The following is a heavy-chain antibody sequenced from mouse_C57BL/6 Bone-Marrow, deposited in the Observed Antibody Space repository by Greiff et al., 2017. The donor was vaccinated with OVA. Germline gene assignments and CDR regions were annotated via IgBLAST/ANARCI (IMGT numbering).Heavy chain of an antibody. J-gene: IGHJ2*01. Sequence: EVQLQQSGPELVKPGASVKISCKASGYTFTDYNMDWVKQSHGKSLEWIGFINPNNGGTTYNQKFKGKATLTVNKSSSTAYMWLRGQTAEDTAVYYCAGLNCAFDYWGQGTTLTVSS. D-gene: IGHD4-1*02. V-gene: IGHV1-18*01. CDR3: AGLNCAFDY. CDR2: INPNNGGT. CDR1: GYTFTDYN.